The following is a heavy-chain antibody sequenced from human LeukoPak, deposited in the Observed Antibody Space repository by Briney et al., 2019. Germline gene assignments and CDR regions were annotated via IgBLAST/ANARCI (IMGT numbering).Heavy chain of an antibody. CDR1: GFTFNNYG. CDR2: IWYDGSNK. Sequence: GRSLRLSCAASGFTFNNYGMHWVRQAPGKGLEWVAVIWYDGSNKYYADSVKGRFTISRDNSKKTLDLQMNSLRDEDTAVYYCARDGSGGDWGHYWGQGTLVTVSS. V-gene: IGHV3-33*01. J-gene: IGHJ4*02. D-gene: IGHD2-21*02. CDR3: ARDGSGGDWGHY.